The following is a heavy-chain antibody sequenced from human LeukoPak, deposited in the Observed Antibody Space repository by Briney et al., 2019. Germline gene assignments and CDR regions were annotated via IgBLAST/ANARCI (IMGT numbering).Heavy chain of an antibody. Sequence: PSGTLSLTCTVSGASLSNTDFYWGWIRQPPGKGLQWIGNIYYSGSTYYDPSLSSRVTMSVDTSKNQFSLKMTSVTAADTAVYYCARLTKGRYFDYIFDYWGQGTLFTVST. CDR2: IYYSGST. CDR3: ARLTKGRYFDYIFDY. CDR1: GASLSNTDFY. V-gene: IGHV4-39*01. D-gene: IGHD3-9*01. J-gene: IGHJ4*02.